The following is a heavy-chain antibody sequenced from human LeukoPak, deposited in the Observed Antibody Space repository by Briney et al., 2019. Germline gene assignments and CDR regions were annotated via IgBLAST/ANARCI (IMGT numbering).Heavy chain of an antibody. CDR3: ARGEIVEMATIGIFDY. V-gene: IGHV1-46*01. D-gene: IGHD5-24*01. CDR1: GYTFTSYY. Sequence: ASVKVSCKASGYTFTSYYMHWVRQAPGQGLEWMGIINPSGGSTSYAQKFQGRVTMTRDTSTSTVYMELSSLRSEDTAVYYCARGEIVEMATIGIFDYWGQETLVTVSS. J-gene: IGHJ4*02. CDR2: INPSGGST.